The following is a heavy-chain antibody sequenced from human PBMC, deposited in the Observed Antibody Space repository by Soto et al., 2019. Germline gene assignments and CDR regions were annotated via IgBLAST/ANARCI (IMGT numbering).Heavy chain of an antibody. CDR2: IIPVFATT. CDR3: ARGRIAGAATDFYYYGMDV. D-gene: IGHD1-26*01. CDR1: GGTFSTYV. Sequence: QVQLGQSGAEVKKPGSSVKVSCKASGGTFSTYVISWVRQAPGQGLEWMGWIIPVFATTNYAQKFQGRVTITADESTRTGYMELNRLRSEDTAVYYCARGRIAGAATDFYYYGMDVWGQGTSVTVSS. V-gene: IGHV1-69*12. J-gene: IGHJ6*02.